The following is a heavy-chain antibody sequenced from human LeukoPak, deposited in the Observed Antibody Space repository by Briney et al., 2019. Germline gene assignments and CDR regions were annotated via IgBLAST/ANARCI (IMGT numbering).Heavy chain of an antibody. J-gene: IGHJ6*03. D-gene: IGHD1-26*01. CDR3: ARERAMGASSFYYYYYMHV. V-gene: IGHV4-38-2*02. CDR1: GYSISSGYF. CDR2: IYYSGSN. Sequence: SETLSLTCTVSGYSISSGYFWGWLRQPPREGLEWIGYIYYSGSNYYNPSLESRVTISVDTSKNQFSLKLSSVTAADTAVYYCARERAMGASSFYYYYYMHVGGKGTTVTVSS.